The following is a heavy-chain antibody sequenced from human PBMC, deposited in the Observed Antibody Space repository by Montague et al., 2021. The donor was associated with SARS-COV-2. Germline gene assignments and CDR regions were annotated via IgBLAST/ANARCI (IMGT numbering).Heavy chain of an antibody. Sequence: RLSCSASEFIFSSYEMNWVRQAPGKGLEWISYISSSGGGSTKHYTDSVKGRFTISRDNAKNSLYLQMNSLRVEDTAIYYCARDRDWDDWCGMDVWGQGTTVTVSS. V-gene: IGHV3-48*03. CDR1: EFIFSSYE. D-gene: IGHD2-21*01. CDR3: ARDRDWDDWCGMDV. J-gene: IGHJ6*02. CDR2: ISSSGGGSTK.